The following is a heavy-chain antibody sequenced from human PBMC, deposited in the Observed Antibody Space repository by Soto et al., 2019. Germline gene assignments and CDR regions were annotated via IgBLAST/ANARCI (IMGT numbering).Heavy chain of an antibody. J-gene: IGHJ4*02. Sequence: QVQLVQSGAEVKKPGSSVKVSCKASGGTFSSYAISWVRQAPGQGLEWMGGIIPIFGTANYAQKFQGRVTITADESTSTAYMELSSLRSEDTAVYYCARRYYYDSSGSDSHCDYWGQGTLVTVSS. CDR1: GGTFSSYA. CDR3: ARRYYYDSSGSDSHCDY. V-gene: IGHV1-69*01. CDR2: IIPIFGTA. D-gene: IGHD3-22*01.